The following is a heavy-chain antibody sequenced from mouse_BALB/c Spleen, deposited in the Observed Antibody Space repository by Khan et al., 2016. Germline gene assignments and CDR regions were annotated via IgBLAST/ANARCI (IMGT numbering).Heavy chain of an antibody. CDR2: FAPENGNP. V-gene: IGHV14-1*02. CDR3: DVEYYGSSECCFDY. Sequence: VRLQQSGAELVRPAALVKLSFKASGFNIKDYYMHWVKQRPEQGLEWIGWFAPENGNPIYDPKFQGNASITADTSSNTAYLQLISLTSEDTAVYYCDVEYYGSSECCFDYWGQGATLTVSS. J-gene: IGHJ2*01. CDR1: GFNIKDYY. D-gene: IGHD1-1*01.